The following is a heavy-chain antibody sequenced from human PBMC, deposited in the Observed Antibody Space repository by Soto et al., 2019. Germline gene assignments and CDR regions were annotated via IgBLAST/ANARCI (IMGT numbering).Heavy chain of an antibody. Sequence: SESLSLTCSFSGDSVTSHYLTWIRQSPEKGLEWIGYMHYTGFSHYNPSLKSRLTISVDRSKNQFTLQLTSVTVADTAVYYCAPSYGNAGYTYWGQGTQVTISS. V-gene: IGHV4-59*02. CDR1: GDSVTSHY. CDR2: MHYTGFS. D-gene: IGHD1-1*01. CDR3: APSYGNAGYTY. J-gene: IGHJ4*01.